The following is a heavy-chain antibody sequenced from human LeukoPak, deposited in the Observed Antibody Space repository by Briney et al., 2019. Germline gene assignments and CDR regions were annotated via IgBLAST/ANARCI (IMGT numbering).Heavy chain of an antibody. Sequence: GASVTVSCTASGYTFTSYDINWVRQATGQGLEWMGWMNPNSGNTGYAQKFQGRVTMTRNTSISTTYMELSSLRSEDTAVYYCARWDCSGGSCYLNYFDYWGQGTLVTVSS. V-gene: IGHV1-8*01. D-gene: IGHD2-15*01. J-gene: IGHJ4*02. CDR3: ARWDCSGGSCYLNYFDY. CDR1: GYTFTSYD. CDR2: MNPNSGNT.